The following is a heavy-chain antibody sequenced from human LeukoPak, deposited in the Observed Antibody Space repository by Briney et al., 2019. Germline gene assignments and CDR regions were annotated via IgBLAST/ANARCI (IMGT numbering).Heavy chain of an antibody. CDR1: GFTFSSFA. CDR2: VSGRGDST. D-gene: IGHD1-7*01. CDR3: SKDQVWNYALAFDY. J-gene: IGHJ4*02. Sequence: PGGSLRLSCAASGFTFSSFAMSWVRQAPGKGLEWVSAVSGRGDSTYYADSVKGRFTISRDNSKNTLYLQMNSLGAEDTAVYYCSKDQVWNYALAFDYWGQGTLVTVSS. V-gene: IGHV3-23*01.